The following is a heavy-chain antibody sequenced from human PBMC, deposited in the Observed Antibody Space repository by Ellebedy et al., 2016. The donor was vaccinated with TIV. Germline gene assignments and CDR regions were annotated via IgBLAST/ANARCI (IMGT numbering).Heavy chain of an antibody. CDR2: VSGSGFIT. V-gene: IGHV3-23*01. J-gene: IGHJ4*02. CDR1: GFTFSSYA. CDR3: MREETGFIDY. Sequence: PGGSLRLSCAASGFTFSSYAMGWVRHAPRKGLEWVSTVSGSGFITYYADSVKGRFTISRDKSKNTLSLQMNSLRSEDTAVYYCMREETGFIDYWGQGTRVTVSS. D-gene: IGHD3-9*01.